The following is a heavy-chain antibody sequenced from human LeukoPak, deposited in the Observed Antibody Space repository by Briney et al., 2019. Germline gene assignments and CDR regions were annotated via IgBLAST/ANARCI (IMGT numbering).Heavy chain of an antibody. CDR2: IYNSATT. Sequence: SETLSLTCTVSGDSIRSHYCGWLRQPPGKALEWIGHIYNSATTNYNPSFKSLVTISLDTSKKQFSLKMTSVTALDSAVYYCARGGEGYNDDAFEVWGLGTAVTVSS. D-gene: IGHD5-24*01. CDR3: ARGGEGYNDDAFEV. J-gene: IGHJ3*01. CDR1: GDSIRSHY. V-gene: IGHV4-59*11.